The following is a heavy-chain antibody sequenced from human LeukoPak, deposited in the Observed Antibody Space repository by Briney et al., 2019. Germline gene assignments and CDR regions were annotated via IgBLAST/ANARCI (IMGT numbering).Heavy chain of an antibody. D-gene: IGHD3-3*01. CDR1: GFTFSSYA. CDR2: ISYDGSNK. V-gene: IGHV3-30*04. Sequence: PGGSLRLSCAASGFTFSSYAMHWVRQAPGKGLEWVAVISYDGSNKYYADSVKGRFTISRDNSKNTLYLQMNSLRAEGTAVYYCARGPYYGVPYYFDYWGQGTLVTVSS. J-gene: IGHJ4*02. CDR3: ARGPYYGVPYYFDY.